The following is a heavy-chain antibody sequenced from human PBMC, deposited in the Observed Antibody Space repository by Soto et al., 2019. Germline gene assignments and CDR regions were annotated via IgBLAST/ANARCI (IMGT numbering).Heavy chain of an antibody. Sequence: SEKVSCKPSGGTFSSYGISWVRQDPGQGLEWMGGIIPIFGTASYAQKFQDRVTIKADESTSTAYMELRRLRFEDTAVYYCARDRIAVAGPPPYYYYGMDVWGQGTTVTVSS. CDR1: GGTFSSYG. CDR3: ARDRIAVAGPPPYYYYGMDV. J-gene: IGHJ6*02. D-gene: IGHD6-19*01. V-gene: IGHV1-69*13. CDR2: IIPIFGTA.